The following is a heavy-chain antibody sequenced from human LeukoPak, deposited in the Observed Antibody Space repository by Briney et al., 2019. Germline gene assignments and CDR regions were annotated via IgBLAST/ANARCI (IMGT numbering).Heavy chain of an antibody. J-gene: IGHJ6*03. CDR2: IIPIFGTA. Sequence: GASVKVSCKASGGTFSSYAISWVRQAPGQGLEWMGGIIPIFGTANYAQKFQGRVTFTADESMTTVYMELSSLRSEDTAVFYCARGLTYDYVWGRNSSYMDVWGKGTTVTISS. V-gene: IGHV1-69*13. D-gene: IGHD3-16*01. CDR3: ARGLTYDYVWGRNSSYMDV. CDR1: GGTFSSYA.